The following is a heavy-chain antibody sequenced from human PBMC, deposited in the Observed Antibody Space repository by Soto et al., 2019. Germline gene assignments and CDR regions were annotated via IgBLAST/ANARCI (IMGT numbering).Heavy chain of an antibody. V-gene: IGHV4-39*01. CDR1: GGSISSSSYY. Sequence: SETLSLTCTVSGGSISSSSYYWGWIRQPPGKGLEWIGSIYYSGSTYYNPSLKSRVPISVDTSKNQFSLKLSSVTAADTAVYYCARMTYYDFWSGYFDYWGQGTLVTVSS. D-gene: IGHD3-3*01. CDR2: IYYSGST. J-gene: IGHJ4*02. CDR3: ARMTYYDFWSGYFDY.